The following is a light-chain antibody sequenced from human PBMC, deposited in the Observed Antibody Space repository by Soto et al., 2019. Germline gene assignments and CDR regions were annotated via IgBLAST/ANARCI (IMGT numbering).Light chain of an antibody. V-gene: IGKV3-15*01. Sequence: EIVMTQSPATLSVSPGERVTLSCRASESLSTYLAWYQQKPGQAPRLLIYGASTKATGIPARFSGSGSATDFTLTISSLQSEDFAVYYCQSYNDWPFTFGKGTEVDIK. CDR2: GAS. J-gene: IGKJ2*01. CDR3: QSYNDWPFT. CDR1: ESLSTY.